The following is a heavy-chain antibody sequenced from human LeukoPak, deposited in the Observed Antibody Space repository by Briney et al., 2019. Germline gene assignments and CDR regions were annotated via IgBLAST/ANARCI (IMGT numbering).Heavy chain of an antibody. J-gene: IGHJ3*02. V-gene: IGHV5-51*01. D-gene: IGHD4-17*01. CDR3: ARTTVTTFYAFDI. CDR2: IYPGDSDT. Sequence: GESLKISCKGSGYSFTSYWIGWVRQMPGKGLEWMGIIYPGDSDTRYSPSFQGQVTISADKSISTAYLQWSSLKASDTAMYYCARTTVTTFYAFDIWGQGTMVTVSS. CDR1: GYSFTSYW.